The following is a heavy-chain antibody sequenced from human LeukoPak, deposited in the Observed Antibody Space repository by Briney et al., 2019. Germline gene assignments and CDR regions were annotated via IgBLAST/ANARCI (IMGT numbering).Heavy chain of an antibody. D-gene: IGHD1-1*01. CDR3: ARYHWNDVAY. Sequence: GGSLRLSCAASGFTFSDYWMNWVRQAPGKGLGWVANIKEDGSEKYYVDSVRGRFTISRDNAKNSLYLRMNSLRAGDSAVYYCARYHWNDVAYWGQGTLVTVSS. CDR1: GFTFSDYW. J-gene: IGHJ4*02. CDR2: IKEDGSEK. V-gene: IGHV3-7*01.